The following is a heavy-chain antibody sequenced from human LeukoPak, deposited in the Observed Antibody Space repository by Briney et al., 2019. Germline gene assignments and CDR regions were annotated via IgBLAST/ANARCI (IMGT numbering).Heavy chain of an antibody. CDR1: GFTFTKSA. Sequence: PGPSLRLSCVASGFTFTKSATSWIRQPPGNGLEWVAIITATGDTAYYADSGKGRFTIYRDNSRNTVYMKMDSLRAEDTAIYYCAGDRNSDWYSPLDYWGQGSEVTVSP. V-gene: IGHV3-23*01. D-gene: IGHD6-19*01. J-gene: IGHJ4*02. CDR2: ITATGDTA. CDR3: AGDRNSDWYSPLDY.